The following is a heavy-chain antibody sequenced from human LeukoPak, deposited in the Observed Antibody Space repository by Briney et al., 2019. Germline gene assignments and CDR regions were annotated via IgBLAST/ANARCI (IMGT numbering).Heavy chain of an antibody. CDR1: GVSISSSNSY. CDR3: ARQTGSGLFTLP. V-gene: IGHV4-39*01. CDR2: IYYTGNT. Sequence: SETLSLTCTVSGVSISSSNSYWGWIRQPPGKGLEWIGSIYYTGNTYYNASLKSRVTVSIDTSKNQISLRLTSVTAADTAMYYCARQTGSGLFTLPGGQGTLVTVSS. J-gene: IGHJ4*02. D-gene: IGHD3/OR15-3a*01.